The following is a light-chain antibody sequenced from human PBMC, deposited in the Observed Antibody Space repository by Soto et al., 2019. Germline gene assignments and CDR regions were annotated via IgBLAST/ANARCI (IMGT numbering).Light chain of an antibody. CDR3: CSFTSSSL. CDR1: ATDIGGYNY. J-gene: IGLJ1*01. V-gene: IGLV2-14*03. CDR2: GVT. Sequence: QSALTQPASVSGSPGQSITISCAGTATDIGGYNYVSWYQHHPGRAPKLIIYGVTNRPSGVSNRFSGSKSGNTASLTISGLQAEDEADYYCCSFTSSSLFGTGPKLTVL.